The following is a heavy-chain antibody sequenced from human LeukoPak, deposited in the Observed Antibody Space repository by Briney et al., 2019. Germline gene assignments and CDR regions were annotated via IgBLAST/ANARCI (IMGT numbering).Heavy chain of an antibody. J-gene: IGHJ4*02. D-gene: IGHD1-26*01. CDR1: GGSFSGYY. CDR2: IIHSGGT. Sequence: SETLSLICAVYGGSFSGYYWSWIRQPPGKGLDWIGEIIHSGGTNYNPSLKSRVTISVDTSKNQFSLNLNSINAADTAVYYCARGLGGSYYFDHWGQGTLVTVSS. CDR3: ARGLGGSYYFDH. V-gene: IGHV4-34*01.